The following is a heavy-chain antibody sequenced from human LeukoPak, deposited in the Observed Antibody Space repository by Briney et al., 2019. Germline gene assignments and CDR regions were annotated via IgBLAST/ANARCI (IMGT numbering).Heavy chain of an antibody. D-gene: IGHD2-2*02. J-gene: IGHJ5*02. CDR2: ISAYNGNT. V-gene: IGHV1-18*01. CDR3: ARDNIVVVPAAIVFDP. Sequence: ASVKVSCKASGYTFTSYGISWVRQAPGQGLEWMGWISAYNGNTNYAQKLQGRVTMTTDTSTSTAYMELRSLRSDDTAVYYCARDNIVVVPAAIVFDPWAREPWSPSPQ. CDR1: GYTFTSYG.